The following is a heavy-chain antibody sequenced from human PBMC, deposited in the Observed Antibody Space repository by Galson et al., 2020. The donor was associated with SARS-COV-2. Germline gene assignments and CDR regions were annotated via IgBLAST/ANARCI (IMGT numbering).Heavy chain of an antibody. D-gene: IGHD5-12*01. CDR1: GFTFSDYY. CDR2: ISSSGSTI. CDR3: VTGWLPYYYGMDV. J-gene: IGHJ6*02. V-gene: IGHV3-11*04. Sequence: NSEGSLRLSCAASGFTFSDYYMSWIRQAPGKGLEWVSYISSSGSTIYYADSVKGRFTISRDNSKNTLYLQVNSLRAEDTAVYYCVTGWLPYYYGMDVWGQGTTVTVSS.